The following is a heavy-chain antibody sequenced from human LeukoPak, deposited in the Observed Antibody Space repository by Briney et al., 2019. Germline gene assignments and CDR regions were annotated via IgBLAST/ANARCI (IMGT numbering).Heavy chain of an antibody. J-gene: IGHJ4*02. CDR1: GFTFSSYA. Sequence: GGSLRLSCAASGFTFSSYAMSWVRQAPGKGLEWVSAISGSGGSTYYADSVKGRFTISRDNSKNTLYLQMNSLRAEDTAVYYCANLDYYDGTSPPQDYWGQGTLVTVSS. CDR2: ISGSGGST. V-gene: IGHV3-23*01. CDR3: ANLDYYDGTSPPQDY. D-gene: IGHD3-22*01.